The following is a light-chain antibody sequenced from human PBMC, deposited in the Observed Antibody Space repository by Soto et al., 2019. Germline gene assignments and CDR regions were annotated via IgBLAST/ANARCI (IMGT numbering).Light chain of an antibody. CDR1: SSNIGTNY. Sequence: QSVLTQPPSASGTPGQIISISSSGSSSNIGTNYVYWYQRLPGTAPKLLIYRNNQRPSGVPDRFSGSKSGTSASLGITGFQTGDEADYYCGSWDSSLSAYVFGTGTKLTVL. CDR3: GSWDSSLSAYV. V-gene: IGLV1-47*01. J-gene: IGLJ1*01. CDR2: RNN.